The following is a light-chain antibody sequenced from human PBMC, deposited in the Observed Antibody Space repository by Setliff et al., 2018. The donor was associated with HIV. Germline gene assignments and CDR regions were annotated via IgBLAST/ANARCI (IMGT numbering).Light chain of an antibody. CDR1: NSDVGGYNS. CDR2: EVS. J-gene: IGLJ1*01. V-gene: IGLV2-14*01. CDR3: CSYTSNSALLYV. Sequence: QSVLTQPASVSGSPGQPITISCTGSNSDVGGYNSVSWYQQYPGRAPQLIIYEVSNRPSGVSNRFSGSKSGNTASLTISGLQAEDEADYYCCSYTSNSALLYVFGTGTRSPS.